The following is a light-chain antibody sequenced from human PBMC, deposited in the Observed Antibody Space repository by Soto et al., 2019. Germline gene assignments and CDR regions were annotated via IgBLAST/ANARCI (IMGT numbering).Light chain of an antibody. Sequence: IPTTRCPSSLSASVGDRVTITRRASQGISNYLAWYQQKPGKVPKLLIYAASTLQSGVPSRFSGSGSGTDFTLTISSLQPEDVATYYCQKYNSAPRTFGQGTKVDIK. CDR3: QKYNSAPRT. CDR1: QGISNY. V-gene: IGKV1-27*01. J-gene: IGKJ1*01. CDR2: AAS.